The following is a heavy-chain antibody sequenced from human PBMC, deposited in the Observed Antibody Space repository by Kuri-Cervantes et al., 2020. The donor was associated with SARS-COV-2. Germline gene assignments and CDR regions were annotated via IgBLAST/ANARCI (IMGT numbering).Heavy chain of an antibody. CDR1: GFTFSSYG. CDR3: AAELVAAYGMDV. D-gene: IGHD1-7*01. Sequence: GESLKISCAASGFTFSSYGMHWVRQAPGKGLERVAVIWYDGSNKYYVDSVEGRFTISRDNSKNTLYLQMNSLRAEDTAVYYCAAELVAAYGMDVWGQGTMVTVSS. CDR2: IWYDGSNK. V-gene: IGHV3-33*01. J-gene: IGHJ6*02.